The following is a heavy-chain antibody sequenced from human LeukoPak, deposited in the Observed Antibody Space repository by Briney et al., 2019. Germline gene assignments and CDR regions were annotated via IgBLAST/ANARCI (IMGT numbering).Heavy chain of an antibody. CDR1: GFTFSTYN. Sequence: GGSLRLSCAASGFTFSTYNMNWVRQAPGKGLEWVSCISTSSSYIYYSDSVKGRFTISRDNTKNSLYLQMNSLRAEDTAVYYCAKVTGPRRFYSDSSGNRPYYFDYWGQGTLVTVSS. D-gene: IGHD3-22*01. J-gene: IGHJ4*02. CDR3: AKVTGPRRFYSDSSGNRPYYFDY. V-gene: IGHV3-21*01. CDR2: ISTSSSYI.